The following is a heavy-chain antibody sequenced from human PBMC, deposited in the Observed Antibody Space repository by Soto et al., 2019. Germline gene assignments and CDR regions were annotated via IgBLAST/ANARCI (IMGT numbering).Heavy chain of an antibody. J-gene: IGHJ4*02. CDR2: IKQDGNDK. CDR1: GFTFSSYW. Sequence: GGSLRLSCAASGFTFSSYWMSWVRQAPGKGLEWVANIKQDGNDKYYVDSVKGRFTISRDNAKNSLYLQMNSLRAEATVVYYCARDLESSGWELDYWGQGTQVTVSS. D-gene: IGHD6-19*01. CDR3: ARDLESSGWELDY. V-gene: IGHV3-7*01.